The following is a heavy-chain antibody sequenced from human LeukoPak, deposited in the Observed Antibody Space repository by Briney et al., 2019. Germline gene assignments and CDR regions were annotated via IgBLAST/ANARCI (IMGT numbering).Heavy chain of an antibody. Sequence: SVKVSCKASGGTFSSYAISWVRQAPGQGLEWMGGIIPIFGTANYAQKFQGRVTITADESTSTAYMELSSLRPEDTAVYYCASYYSSGWDFDYWGQGTLVTVSS. CDR3: ASYYSSGWDFDY. CDR1: GGTFSSYA. J-gene: IGHJ4*02. CDR2: IIPIFGTA. D-gene: IGHD6-19*01. V-gene: IGHV1-69*01.